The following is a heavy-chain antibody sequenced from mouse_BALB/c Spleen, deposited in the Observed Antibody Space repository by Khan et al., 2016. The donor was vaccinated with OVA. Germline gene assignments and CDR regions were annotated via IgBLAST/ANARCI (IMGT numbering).Heavy chain of an antibody. CDR2: ISSGGST. Sequence: EVMLVESGGGLVKPGGSLKVSCAPSGFTFSNYAMSWVRQTPEKRLEWVASISSGGSTYYPDSAKGRFTISRDNARNILYLQMSSLRSEDTAMYYCARDYWFVYWGQGTLVTVSA. CDR3: ARDYWFVY. J-gene: IGHJ3*01. V-gene: IGHV5-6-5*01. CDR1: GFTFSNYA.